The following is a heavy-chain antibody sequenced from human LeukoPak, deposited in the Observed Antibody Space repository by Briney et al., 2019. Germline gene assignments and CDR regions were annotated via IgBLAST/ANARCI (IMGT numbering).Heavy chain of an antibody. CDR3: AKLQIPATSESPVDY. D-gene: IGHD1-1*01. CDR2: ISGSGGST. V-gene: IGHV3-23*01. Sequence: GGSLRLSCAASGFTFSNYNMNWVRQAPGKGLEWVSAISGSGGSTYYADSVKGRFTISRDNSKNTLYLQMNSLRAEDTAVYYCAKLQIPATSESPVDYWGQGTLVTVSS. CDR1: GFTFSNYN. J-gene: IGHJ4*02.